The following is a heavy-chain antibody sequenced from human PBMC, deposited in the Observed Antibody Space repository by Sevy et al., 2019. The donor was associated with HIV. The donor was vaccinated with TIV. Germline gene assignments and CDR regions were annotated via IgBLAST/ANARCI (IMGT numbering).Heavy chain of an antibody. CDR3: TTYRFLEWLYIDY. V-gene: IGHV3-15*01. CDR1: GFTFSNAW. CDR2: IKSKTDGGTT. J-gene: IGHJ4*02. Sequence: GGSLRLSCAASGFTFSNAWMSWVRQAPGKGLEWVGRIKSKTDGGTTDYAAPVKGRFTISRDDSKNTLYLQMNSLKTEDTAVYYSTTYRFLEWLYIDYWGQGTLVTVSS. D-gene: IGHD3-3*01.